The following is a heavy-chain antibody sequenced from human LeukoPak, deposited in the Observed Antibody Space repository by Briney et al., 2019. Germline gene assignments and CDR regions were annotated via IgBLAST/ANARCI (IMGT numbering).Heavy chain of an antibody. V-gene: IGHV3-30*03. D-gene: IGHD2-2*01. J-gene: IGHJ4*02. CDR1: GFTFSSYG. Sequence: GGSLRLSCAAPGFTFSSYGMHWVRQAPGKGLGWVAVISYDESNKYYVDSVKGRFTISRDNSKNTLYLQMNSLRAEDTAVYYCAMGTGISGTIDYWGQGTLVTVSS. CDR2: ISYDESNK. CDR3: AMGTGISGTIDY.